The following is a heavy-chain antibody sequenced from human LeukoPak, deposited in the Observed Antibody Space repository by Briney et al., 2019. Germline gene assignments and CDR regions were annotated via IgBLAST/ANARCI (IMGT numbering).Heavy chain of an antibody. CDR2: IFYSGSS. V-gene: IGHV4-59*01. Sequence: SETLSLTCSVSGGSISSYYWNWIRQPPGKGLEWIAYIFYSGSSNYNPSLKSRVTISVDTSKNQFSLKLSSVTAADTAVYLCARLSRGSSAGFDYWGQGVLVTVSS. CDR3: ARLSRGSSAGFDY. CDR1: GGSISSYY. D-gene: IGHD6-6*01. J-gene: IGHJ4*02.